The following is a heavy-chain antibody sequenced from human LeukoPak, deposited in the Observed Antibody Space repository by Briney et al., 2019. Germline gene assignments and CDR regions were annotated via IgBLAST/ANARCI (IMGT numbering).Heavy chain of an antibody. CDR2: IYYSGST. Sequence: SETLSLTCTVSGGSISSYYWSWIRQPPGKGLGWIGYIYYSGSTNYNPSLKSRVTISVDTSKNQFSLKLSSVTAADTAVYYCARLSKRLYCGGDCYSVWFDPWGQGTLVTVSS. CDR3: ARLSKRLYCGGDCYSVWFDP. J-gene: IGHJ5*02. V-gene: IGHV4-59*08. D-gene: IGHD2-21*02. CDR1: GGSISSYY.